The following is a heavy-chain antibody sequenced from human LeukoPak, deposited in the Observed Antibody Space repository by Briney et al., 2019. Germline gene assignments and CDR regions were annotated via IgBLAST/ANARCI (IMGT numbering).Heavy chain of an antibody. D-gene: IGHD3-22*01. J-gene: IGHJ4*02. Sequence: ASVKVPCKASGYTFTAYYMHWVRQAPGQGLEWMGWINPNSGGTNYAQKFQGRVTMTRDTSINTAYMELSRLRSDDTAVYYCARARYYYDSSGYYYFDYWGQGTLVTVSS. CDR3: ARARYYYDSSGYYYFDY. V-gene: IGHV1-2*02. CDR2: INPNSGGT. CDR1: GYTFTAYY.